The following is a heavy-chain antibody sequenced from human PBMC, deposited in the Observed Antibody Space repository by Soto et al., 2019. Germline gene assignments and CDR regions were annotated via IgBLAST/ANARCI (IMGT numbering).Heavy chain of an antibody. J-gene: IGHJ5*02. CDR3: ASHDPGARFDP. CDR2: INPNNGAT. CDR1: RYIFTAYF. Sequence: QVQLVQSGAEVKKPGASVKVSCKAPRYIFTAYFMHWVGRALGHGLGWRGGINPNNGATHYGLSFQGRVTMTRDTSISTAYMELSSLRSDDTAVYYCASHDPGARFDPWGQGTLVIVSS. V-gene: IGHV1-2*02. D-gene: IGHD1-1*01.